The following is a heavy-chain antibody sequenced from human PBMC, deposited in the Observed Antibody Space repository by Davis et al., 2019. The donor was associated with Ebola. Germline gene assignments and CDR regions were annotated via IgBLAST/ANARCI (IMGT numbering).Heavy chain of an antibody. D-gene: IGHD1-1*01. V-gene: IGHV1-2*02. Sequence: ASVKVSCKASGYTFTGYYMHWVRQAPGQGLEWMGWINPNSGGTNYAQKFQGRVTMTRDTSISTSYMELSRLRSDDTAVYYCARDRAGTTSQAWDAFDIWGQGTMVTVSS. CDR2: INPNSGGT. J-gene: IGHJ3*02. CDR3: ARDRAGTTSQAWDAFDI. CDR1: GYTFTGYY.